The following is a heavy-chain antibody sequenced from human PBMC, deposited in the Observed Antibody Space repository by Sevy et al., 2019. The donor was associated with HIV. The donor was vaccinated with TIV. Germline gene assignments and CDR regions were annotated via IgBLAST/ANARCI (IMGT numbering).Heavy chain of an antibody. Sequence: ASVKVSCKASGGTFSSYAISWVRQAPGQGLEWMGGIIPIFGTANYAQKFQGRVTITADKSTSTAYMELSSLRSEDTAVYYCARTHDSSGYYVYWGQGTLVTVFS. D-gene: IGHD3-22*01. J-gene: IGHJ4*02. CDR1: GGTFSSYA. CDR2: IIPIFGTA. CDR3: ARTHDSSGYYVY. V-gene: IGHV1-69*06.